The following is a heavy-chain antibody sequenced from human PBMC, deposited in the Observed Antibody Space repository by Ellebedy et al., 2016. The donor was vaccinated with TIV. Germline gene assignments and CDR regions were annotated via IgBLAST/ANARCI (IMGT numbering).Heavy chain of an antibody. Sequence: SETLSLXCTVSGGSISSYYWSWIRQPAGKGLEWIGRIYTSGSTNYNPSLKSRVTMLVDTSKNQFSPKLSSVTAADTAVYYCARDRPRIFGVKPDAFDIWGQGTMVTVSS. D-gene: IGHD3-3*01. CDR1: GGSISSYY. CDR3: ARDRPRIFGVKPDAFDI. V-gene: IGHV4-4*07. CDR2: IYTSGST. J-gene: IGHJ3*02.